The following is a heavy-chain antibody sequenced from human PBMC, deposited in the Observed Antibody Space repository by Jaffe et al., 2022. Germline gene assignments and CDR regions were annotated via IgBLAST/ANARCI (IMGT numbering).Heavy chain of an antibody. J-gene: IGHJ4*02. CDR2: IRSKAYGGTT. V-gene: IGHV3-49*03. Sequence: EVQLVESGGGLVQPGRSLRLSCTASGFTFGDYAMSWFRQAPGKGLEWVGFIRSKAYGGTTEYAASVKGRFTISRDDSKSIAYLQMNSLKTEDTAVYYCTSGLEWLLYTFDYWGQGTLVTVSS. D-gene: IGHD3-3*01. CDR1: GFTFGDYA. CDR3: TSGLEWLLYTFDY.